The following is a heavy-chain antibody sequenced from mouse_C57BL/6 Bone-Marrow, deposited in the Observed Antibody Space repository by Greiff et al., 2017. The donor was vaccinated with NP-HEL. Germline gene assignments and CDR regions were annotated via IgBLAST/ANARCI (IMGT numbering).Heavy chain of an antibody. D-gene: IGHD1-1*01. J-gene: IGHJ3*01. Sequence: VHVKQSGPVLVKPGASVKMSCKASGYTFTDYYMNWVKQSHGKSLEWIGVINPYNGGTSYNQKFKGKATLTVDTSSSTAYMELNSLTSEDSAVYYFANYYGSRFAYWGQGTLVTVSA. CDR3: ANYYGSRFAY. CDR1: GYTFTDYY. CDR2: INPYNGGT. V-gene: IGHV1-19*01.